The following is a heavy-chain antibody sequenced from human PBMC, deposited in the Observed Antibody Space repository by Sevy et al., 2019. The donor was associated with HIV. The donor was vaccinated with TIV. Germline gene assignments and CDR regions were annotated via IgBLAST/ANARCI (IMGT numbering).Heavy chain of an antibody. J-gene: IGHJ4*02. D-gene: IGHD3-22*01. Sequence: GSLRLSCAASGFTFSSYAMSWVRQAPGKGLEWVSAISGSGGSTYYADSVKGRFTISRDNSKNTLYLQMNSLRAEDTAVYYCAKDTDYYDSSGYYYVDYWGQGTLVTVSS. CDR2: ISGSGGST. CDR3: AKDTDYYDSSGYYYVDY. V-gene: IGHV3-23*01. CDR1: GFTFSSYA.